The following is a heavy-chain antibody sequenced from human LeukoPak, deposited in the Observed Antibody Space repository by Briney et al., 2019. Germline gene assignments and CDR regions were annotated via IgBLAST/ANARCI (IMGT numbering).Heavy chain of an antibody. J-gene: IGHJ4*02. Sequence: PSETLSLTCTVSGGSISSSSYYWGWIRQPPGKGLEWIGSIYYSGSTYYNPSLKSRVTISVDTSKNQFSLKLSSVTAADTAVYYCARLLWFGDVYFDYWGQGTLVTVSS. V-gene: IGHV4-39*07. D-gene: IGHD3-10*01. CDR3: ARLLWFGDVYFDY. CDR2: IYYSGST. CDR1: GGSISSSSYY.